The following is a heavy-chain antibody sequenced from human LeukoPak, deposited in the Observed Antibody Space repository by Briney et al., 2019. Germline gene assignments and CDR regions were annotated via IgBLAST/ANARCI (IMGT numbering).Heavy chain of an antibody. CDR1: GFTFSSYA. CDR3: ASTMVRGVSGYYGMDV. V-gene: IGHV3-23*01. J-gene: IGHJ6*02. Sequence: GGSLRLSCAASGFTFSSYAMSWVRQAPGKGLEWVSAISGSGGSTYYADSVKGRFTISRDNSKNTLYLQMNSLRAEDTAVYYCASTMVRGVSGYYGMDVWGQGTTVTVSS. D-gene: IGHD3-10*01. CDR2: ISGSGGST.